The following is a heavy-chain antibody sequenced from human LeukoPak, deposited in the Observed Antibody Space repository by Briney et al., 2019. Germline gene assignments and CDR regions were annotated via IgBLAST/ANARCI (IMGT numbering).Heavy chain of an antibody. CDR2: TYYSGTT. CDR3: ARIMQTPWGMDV. J-gene: IGHJ6*02. D-gene: IGHD2-15*01. V-gene: IGHV4-59*01. Sequence: SETLSLTCTVSGGSISPYYWSWIRQPPGKGLEYIGYTYYSGTTDYNPSLKSRVTISVDTSKNQFSLKVTSVSAADTAVYYCARIMQTPWGMDVWGQGTTVTVSS. CDR1: GGSISPYY.